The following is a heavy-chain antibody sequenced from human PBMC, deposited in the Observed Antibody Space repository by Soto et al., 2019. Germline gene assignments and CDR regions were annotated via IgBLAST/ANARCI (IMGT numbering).Heavy chain of an antibody. D-gene: IGHD1-7*01. J-gene: IGHJ3*02. CDR2: INAGNGNT. CDR3: ARDYGELPTFLDAFDI. CDR1: GYTLTSYA. V-gene: IGHV1-3*01. Sequence: GASVEVSCKASGYTLTSYARHWVRQAPGQRLEWMGWINAGNGNTKYSQKFQGRVTITRDTSASTAYMELSSLRSEDTAVYYCARDYGELPTFLDAFDIWGQGKMVTVSS.